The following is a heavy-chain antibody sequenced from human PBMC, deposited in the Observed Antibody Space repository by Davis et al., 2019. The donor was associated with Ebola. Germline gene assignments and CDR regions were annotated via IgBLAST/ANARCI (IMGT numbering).Heavy chain of an antibody. CDR3: AKGGARYFYHYYGMDV. Sequence: LSLTCAASGFTFRKFGIHWVRQAPGKGLEWVSDIWYDGSQRDYVDSVKGRFTISRDNAKNSLYLQMNSLRAEDTALYYCAKGGARYFYHYYGMDVWGQGTTVTVSS. CDR1: GFTFRKFG. V-gene: IGHV3-33*03. D-gene: IGHD2/OR15-2a*01. CDR2: IWYDGSQR. J-gene: IGHJ6*02.